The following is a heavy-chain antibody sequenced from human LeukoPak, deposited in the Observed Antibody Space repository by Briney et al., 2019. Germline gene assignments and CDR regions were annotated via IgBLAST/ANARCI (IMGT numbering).Heavy chain of an antibody. D-gene: IGHD3-10*01. CDR2: IGTAGET. J-gene: IGHJ4*02. CDR3: VRFSGSGSRLFDY. V-gene: IGHV3-13*01. Sequence: AGGSLRLSCAASGFTFSNYDMHWVRQGTGKGLEWVSAIGTAGETNYPGSVKGRFTISRDNAKNTLYLQMNSLRAEDTAVYNCVRFSGSGSRLFDYWGQGTLVTVSS. CDR1: GFTFSNYD.